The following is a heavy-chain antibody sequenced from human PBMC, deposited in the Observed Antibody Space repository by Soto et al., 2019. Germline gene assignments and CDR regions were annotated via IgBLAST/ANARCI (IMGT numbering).Heavy chain of an antibody. Sequence: ASVKVSCKASGYTFTSYYMHWVRQAPGQGLEWMGIINPSGGSTSCAQKFQGRVTMTRDTSTSTVYMELSSLRSEDTAVYYCARGAEVWSGYSEGNNWFDPWGQGNLVTVSS. D-gene: IGHD3-3*01. J-gene: IGHJ5*02. CDR2: INPSGGST. CDR3: ARGAEVWSGYSEGNNWFDP. CDR1: GYTFTSYY. V-gene: IGHV1-46*03.